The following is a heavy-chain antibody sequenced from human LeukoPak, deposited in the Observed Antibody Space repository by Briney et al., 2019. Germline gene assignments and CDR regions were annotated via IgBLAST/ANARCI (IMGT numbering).Heavy chain of an antibody. CDR1: GGSISSYY. V-gene: IGHV4-38-2*02. Sequence: PSETLSLTCTVSGGSISSYYWGWIRQPPGKGLEWIGSIYHSGSTYYNPSLKSRVTISVDTSKNQFSLKLSSVTAADTAVYYCARDLFRYGSGSPGSYWGQGTLVTVSS. D-gene: IGHD3-10*01. CDR2: IYHSGST. J-gene: IGHJ4*02. CDR3: ARDLFRYGSGSPGSY.